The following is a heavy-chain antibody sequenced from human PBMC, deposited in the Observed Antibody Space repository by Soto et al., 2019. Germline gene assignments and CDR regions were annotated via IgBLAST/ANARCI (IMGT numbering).Heavy chain of an antibody. D-gene: IGHD6-19*01. Sequence: PGGSLRLSCAASRFMFSSYWMHWVRQAPGKGLVWVSRINSDGGTTTYADSVKGRFTISRDNAKNSLYLQMNSLRAEDTAVYYCARGFRKRAVAGTDWFDPWGQGTLVTVSS. CDR3: ARGFRKRAVAGTDWFDP. J-gene: IGHJ5*02. CDR2: INSDGGTT. V-gene: IGHV3-74*01. CDR1: RFMFSSYW.